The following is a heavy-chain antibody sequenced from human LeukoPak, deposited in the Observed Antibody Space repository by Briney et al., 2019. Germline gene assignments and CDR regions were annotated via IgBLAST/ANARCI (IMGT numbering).Heavy chain of an antibody. J-gene: IGHJ4*02. Sequence: PSQTLSLTCTVSGGSISSYYWSWIRQHPGKGLEWIGYIYYSGSTNHNPSLKSRVTISVDTSKNQFSLKLSSVTAADTAVYYCASLTDSSGYYPNPFDYWGQGTLVTVSS. CDR3: ASLTDSSGYYPNPFDY. CDR2: IYYSGST. V-gene: IGHV4-59*08. D-gene: IGHD3-22*01. CDR1: GGSISSYY.